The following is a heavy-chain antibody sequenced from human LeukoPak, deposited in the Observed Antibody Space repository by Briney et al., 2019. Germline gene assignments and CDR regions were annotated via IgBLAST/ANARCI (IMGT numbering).Heavy chain of an antibody. D-gene: IGHD3-10*01. V-gene: IGHV1-18*01. J-gene: IGHJ6*02. CDR3: ASSSSSMVRGVIRYYYYGMDV. CDR1: GGTFSSYA. CDR2: ISAYNGNT. Sequence: GASVKVSCKASGGTFSSYAISWVRQAPGQGLEWMGWISAYNGNTNYAQKLQGRVTMTTDTSTSTAYMELRSLRSDDTAVYYCASSSSSMVRGVIRYYYYGMDVWGQGTTVTVSS.